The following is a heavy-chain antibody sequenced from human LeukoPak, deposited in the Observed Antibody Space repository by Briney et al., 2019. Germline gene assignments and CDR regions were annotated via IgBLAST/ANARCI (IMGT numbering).Heavy chain of an antibody. CDR3: ASATGPKIRLWLNYYGMDV. J-gene: IGHJ6*02. CDR2: MNPNSGNT. D-gene: IGHD5-18*01. V-gene: IGHV1-8*01. Sequence: GASVKVSCKASGYTFTSYDINWVRQATGQGLEWMGWMNPNSGNTGYAQKFQGRVTMTRNTSISTAYMELSSLRSEDTAVYYCASATGPKIRLWLNYYGMDVWGQGTTVTVSS. CDR1: GYTFTSYD.